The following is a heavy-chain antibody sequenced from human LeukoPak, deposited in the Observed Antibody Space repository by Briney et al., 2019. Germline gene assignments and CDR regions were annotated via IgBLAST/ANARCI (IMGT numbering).Heavy chain of an antibody. CDR1: GGTFSSYA. J-gene: IGHJ4*02. D-gene: IGHD1-26*01. Sequence: SVKVSCKASGGTFSSYAISWVRQAPGQGLEWMGGIIPIFGTANYAQKFQGRVTITADKSTSTAYMELSSLRSEDTAIYYCERVVSGVLGYWGQGTLVTVPS. CDR3: ERVVSGVLGY. CDR2: IIPIFGTA. V-gene: IGHV1-69*06.